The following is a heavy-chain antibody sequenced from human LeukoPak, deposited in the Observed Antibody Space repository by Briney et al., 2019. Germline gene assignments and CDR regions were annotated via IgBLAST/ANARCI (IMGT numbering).Heavy chain of an antibody. CDR2: IVVGSGNT. Sequence: SVKVSCKASGFTFTSSTIQWVRQARGQRLEWIGWIVVGSGNTNYARKFQERVIITRDMSTTTVYMELSSLRSEDTAVYYCAGTPWFGELTLDYWGQGTLVTVSS. CDR3: AGTPWFGELTLDY. V-gene: IGHV1-58*02. D-gene: IGHD3-10*01. J-gene: IGHJ4*02. CDR1: GFTFTSST.